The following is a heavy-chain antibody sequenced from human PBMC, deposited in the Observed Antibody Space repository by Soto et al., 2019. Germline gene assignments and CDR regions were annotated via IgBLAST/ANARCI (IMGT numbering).Heavy chain of an antibody. D-gene: IGHD3-9*01. CDR2: ISGSGGST. J-gene: IGHJ4*02. CDR3: AIDGDILPAPDYFHY. CDR1: GFTFSSYA. Sequence: PGGSLRLCCAASGFTFSSYAMSWCRQAPGKGLEWVSAISGSGGSTYYADSVKGRFTISRDNSKNTLYLQMNSLRAEDTAVYYCAIDGDILPAPDYFHYCGQGTLVSRSS. V-gene: IGHV3-23*01.